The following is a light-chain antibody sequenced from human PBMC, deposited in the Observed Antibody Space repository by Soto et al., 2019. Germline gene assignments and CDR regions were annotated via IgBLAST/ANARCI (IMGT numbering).Light chain of an antibody. CDR1: SSDVGGYNY. CDR2: EVT. CDR3: SSYTSSTTHYV. Sequence: QSALTQPASVSGSPGQSITISCTGTSSDVGGYNYVSWYQQHPGKAPKLMIYEVTNRPSGVSYRFSGSKSGNTASLTISGLQAEDEADYYCSSYTSSTTHYVFGTGTKLTVL. J-gene: IGLJ1*01. V-gene: IGLV2-14*01.